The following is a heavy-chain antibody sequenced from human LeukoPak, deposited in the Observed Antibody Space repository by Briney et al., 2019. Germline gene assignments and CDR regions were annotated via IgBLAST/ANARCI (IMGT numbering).Heavy chain of an antibody. V-gene: IGHV4-34*01. D-gene: IGHD3-10*01. CDR3: VRLWFGELSVFDY. Sequence: PSETLSLTCAVYGGSFSGYYWSWIRQPPGKGLEWIGEINHSGSTNYNPSLKSRVTISVDTSKNQFSLKLSSVTAADTAVYYCVRLWFGELSVFDYWGQGTLVTVSS. CDR2: INHSGST. CDR1: GGSFSGYY. J-gene: IGHJ4*02.